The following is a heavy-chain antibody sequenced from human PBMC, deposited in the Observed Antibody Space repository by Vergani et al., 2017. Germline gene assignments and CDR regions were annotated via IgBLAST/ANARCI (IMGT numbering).Heavy chain of an antibody. CDR1: GFTVSSNY. D-gene: IGHD6-13*01. Sequence: EVQLVESGGGLIQPGGSLRLSCAASGFTVSSNYMSWVRQAPGKGLEWVSVIYSGGSTYYADSVKGRFTISGDNSKNTLYLQMNSLRAEDTAVYYCARVGQQLVLGAFDIWGQGTMVTVSS. CDR3: ARVGQQLVLGAFDI. J-gene: IGHJ3*02. CDR2: IYSGGST. V-gene: IGHV3-53*01.